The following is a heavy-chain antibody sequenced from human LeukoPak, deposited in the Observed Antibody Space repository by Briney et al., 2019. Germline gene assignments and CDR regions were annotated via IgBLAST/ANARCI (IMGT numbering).Heavy chain of an antibody. V-gene: IGHV3-21*01. CDR3: ARGTRDGYTTNWFDP. J-gene: IGHJ5*02. CDR2: ISSSSSYI. D-gene: IGHD5-24*01. CDR1: GFIFSTYS. Sequence: GGSLRLSCAASGFIFSTYSMNWVRQAPGKGLEWVSSISSSSSYICYADSVKGRFTISRDNAKNSLYLQMNSLRDEDTAVYYCARGTRDGYTTNWFDPWGQGTLVTVSS.